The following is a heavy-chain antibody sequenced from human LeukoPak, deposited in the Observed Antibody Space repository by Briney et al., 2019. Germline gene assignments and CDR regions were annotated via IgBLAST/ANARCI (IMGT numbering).Heavy chain of an antibody. CDR1: GGTFSSYA. Sequence: GSSVKVSCKASGGTFSSYAISWVRQAPGQGLEWMGGIIPIFGTANYAQKFQGRVTITADESTSTAYMGLSSLRSGDTAVYYCARGRWDRVVPAAIPPYYYYGMDVWGQGTTVTVSS. D-gene: IGHD2-2*02. V-gene: IGHV1-69*01. CDR3: ARGRWDRVVPAAIPPYYYYGMDV. CDR2: IIPIFGTA. J-gene: IGHJ6*02.